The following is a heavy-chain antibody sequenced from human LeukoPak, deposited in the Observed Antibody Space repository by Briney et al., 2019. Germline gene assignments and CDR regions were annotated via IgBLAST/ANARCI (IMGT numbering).Heavy chain of an antibody. V-gene: IGHV4-39*07. CDR2: IYYSGST. D-gene: IGHD3-3*01. CDR1: GGSISSSSYY. CDR3: ARDRYFWPHSYYFDY. Sequence: SETLSLTCTVSGGSISSSSYYWGWIRQPPGKGLEWIGSIYYSGSTYYNPSLKSRVTISVDTSKNQFSLKLSSVTAADTAVYYCARDRYFWPHSYYFDYWGQGTLVTVSS. J-gene: IGHJ4*02.